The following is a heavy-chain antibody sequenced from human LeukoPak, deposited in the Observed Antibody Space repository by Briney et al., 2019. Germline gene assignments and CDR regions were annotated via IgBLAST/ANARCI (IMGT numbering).Heavy chain of an antibody. CDR2: RSGSGGKT. Sequence: RGSLRLSCAASGFIYSSYVVSWVRQAPGKGLEWVSGRSGSGGKTYYADSVKGRFTISRDNSKNTLYLQMNSLRAEDTAVYYCAKEATVTTQYHFYGMDLWGQGTTVTVSS. J-gene: IGHJ6*02. D-gene: IGHD4-17*01. CDR3: AKEATVTTQYHFYGMDL. CDR1: GFIYSSYV. V-gene: IGHV3-23*01.